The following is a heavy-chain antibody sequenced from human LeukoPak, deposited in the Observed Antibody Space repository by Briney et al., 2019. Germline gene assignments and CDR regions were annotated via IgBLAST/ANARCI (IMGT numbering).Heavy chain of an antibody. D-gene: IGHD2-2*01. J-gene: IGHJ6*04. CDR1: GYTFTGYY. Sequence: WASVKVSCKASGYTFTGYYMHWVRQAPGQGLEWMGWINPDTGATDIAQKFQGRVTMTRDTSISAAYMELSRLRSDDTAVYYCTRDHCSYINCYEDYYYGMDVWGEGTTVTVST. CDR2: INPDTGAT. CDR3: TRDHCSYINCYEDYYYGMDV. V-gene: IGHV1-2*02.